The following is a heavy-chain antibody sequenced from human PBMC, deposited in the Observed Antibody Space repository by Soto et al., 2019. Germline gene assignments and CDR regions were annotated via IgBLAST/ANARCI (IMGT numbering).Heavy chain of an antibody. J-gene: IGHJ5*02. D-gene: IGHD2-15*01. CDR1: GGSFSGYY. CDR3: ARVSLVVVAATLSNWFDP. V-gene: IGHV4-34*01. Sequence: SETLSLTCAVYGGSFSGYYWSWIRQPPGKGLEWIGEINHSGSTNYNPSLKSRVTISVDTSKNQFSLKLSSVTAADTAVYYCARVSLVVVAATLSNWFDPWGQGTLVTVSS. CDR2: INHSGST.